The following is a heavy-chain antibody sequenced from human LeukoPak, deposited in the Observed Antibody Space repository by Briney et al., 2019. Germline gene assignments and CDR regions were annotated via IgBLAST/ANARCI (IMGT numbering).Heavy chain of an antibody. V-gene: IGHV4-39*07. J-gene: IGHJ3*02. CDR2: IYYSGST. CDR3: ARPGNYYDSSDAFDI. Sequence: SETLSLTCTVSGGSISSSSYYWGWIRQPPGKGLEWVGSIYYSGSTYYNPSLKSRVTISVDTSKNQFSLKLSSVTAADTAVYYCARPGNYYDSSDAFDIWGQGTMVTVSS. D-gene: IGHD3-22*01. CDR1: GGSISSSSYY.